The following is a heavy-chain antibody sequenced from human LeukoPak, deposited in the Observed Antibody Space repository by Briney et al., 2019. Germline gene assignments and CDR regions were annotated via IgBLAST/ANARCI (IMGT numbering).Heavy chain of an antibody. Sequence: SGGSLRLSCAASGFTFSSYAMSWVRQAPGKGLEWVSYISNRGIIINYADSVKGRFTISRDDAKKTLYLQMNSLRVEDTAVYYCLVILTEPTSPSPDGLDIWGQGTMVTVSS. V-gene: IGHV3-48*04. CDR1: GFTFSSYA. J-gene: IGHJ3*02. D-gene: IGHD2-15*01. CDR3: LVILTEPTSPSPDGLDI. CDR2: ISNRGIII.